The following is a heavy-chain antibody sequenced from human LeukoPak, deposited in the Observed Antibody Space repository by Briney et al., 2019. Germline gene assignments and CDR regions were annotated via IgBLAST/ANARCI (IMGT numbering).Heavy chain of an antibody. CDR1: GFTFSSYG. Sequence: SGGSLRLSCAASGFTFSSYGMHWVRQAPGKGLEWVAFISFDGRNKESADSVKGRFTISRDNSKKTIYLQMNRLTNNDTGVYYCAREGSIAADAFDIWGQGTVVTVSS. CDR2: ISFDGRNK. V-gene: IGHV3-33*05. CDR3: AREGSIAADAFDI. J-gene: IGHJ3*02. D-gene: IGHD6-25*01.